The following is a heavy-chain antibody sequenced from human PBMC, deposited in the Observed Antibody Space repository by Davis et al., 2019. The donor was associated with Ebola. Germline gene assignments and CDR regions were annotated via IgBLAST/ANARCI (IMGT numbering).Heavy chain of an antibody. D-gene: IGHD3-16*01. CDR3: LIGSDY. Sequence: GESLKISCAASGFTFSSYWMSWVRQAPGKGLEWVANIKQDGSEKYYVDSVKGRFTVSRDNAKNSVFLEMNNLRVEDTAVYYCLIGSDYWGQGTLVTVSS. CDR1: GFTFSSYW. CDR2: IKQDGSEK. V-gene: IGHV3-7*01. J-gene: IGHJ4*02.